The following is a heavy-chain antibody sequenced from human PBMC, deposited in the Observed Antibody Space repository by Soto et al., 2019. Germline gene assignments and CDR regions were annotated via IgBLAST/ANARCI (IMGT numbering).Heavy chain of an antibody. D-gene: IGHD3-22*01. Sequence: PGGSLRLSCAASGFTFSSYAMSWVRQAPGKGLEWVSAISGSGGSTYYADSVKGRFTISRDNSKNTLYLQMNSLRAEDTAVYYCAKVFELITMIVVVIVLHNWFDPWGQGTLVTVSS. CDR1: GFTFSSYA. CDR3: AKVFELITMIVVVIVLHNWFDP. J-gene: IGHJ5*02. CDR2: ISGSGGST. V-gene: IGHV3-23*01.